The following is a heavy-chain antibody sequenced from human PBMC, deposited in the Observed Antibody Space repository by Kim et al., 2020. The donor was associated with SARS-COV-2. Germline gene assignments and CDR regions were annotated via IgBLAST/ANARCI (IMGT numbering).Heavy chain of an antibody. V-gene: IGHV3-21*01. J-gene: IGHJ4*02. CDR3: ARANYYYDSSGYYYFDY. D-gene: IGHD3-22*01. CDR2: ISSSSSYI. CDR1: GFTFSSYS. Sequence: GGSLRLSCAASGFTFSSYSMNWVRQAPGKGLEWVSSISSSSSYIYYADSVKGRFTISRDNAKNSLYLQMNSLRAEDTAVYYCARANYYYDSSGYYYFDYCGQGTLVTVSS.